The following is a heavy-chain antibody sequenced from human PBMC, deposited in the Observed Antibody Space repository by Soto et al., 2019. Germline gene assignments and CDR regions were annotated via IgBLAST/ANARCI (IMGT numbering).Heavy chain of an antibody. CDR1: GFTFSSYG. D-gene: IGHD6-19*01. CDR2: ISYDGSNK. Sequence: QVQLVESGGGVVQPGRSLRLSCAASGFTFSSYGMHWVRQAPGKGLEWVAVISYDGSNKYYADSVKGRFTISRDNSKNTLYLQMNSLRAEDTAVYYCAKDRLPVIPGIAVAGTWVFDYWGQGTLVTVSS. CDR3: AKDRLPVIPGIAVAGTWVFDY. V-gene: IGHV3-30*18. J-gene: IGHJ4*02.